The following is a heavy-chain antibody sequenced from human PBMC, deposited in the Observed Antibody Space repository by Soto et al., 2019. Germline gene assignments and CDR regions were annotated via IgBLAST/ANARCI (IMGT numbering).Heavy chain of an antibody. D-gene: IGHD3-22*01. J-gene: IGHJ4*01. CDR2: IKSKTDGGTT. Sequence: GGSLRLSCAASGFTFSNAWINWVRQAPGKGLKWVGRIKSKTDGGTTDYAEPVKGRFAISRDDSNNMVYLQMNSLKIEDTAVYYCSSNSYSTIIIVRFDYWGHRTLVTVSS. V-gene: IGHV3-15*07. CDR3: SSNSYSTIIIVRFDY. CDR1: GFTFSNAW.